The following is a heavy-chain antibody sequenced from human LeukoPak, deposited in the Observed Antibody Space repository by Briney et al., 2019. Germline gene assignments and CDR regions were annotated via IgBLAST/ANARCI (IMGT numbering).Heavy chain of an antibody. CDR1: GFTFSDYS. Sequence: GGSLRLSCVASGFTFSDYSMSWVRQVPGEGLEWVSAISDSGGTTDYADSVKGRFTISRDNSKNTLYLQMNSLTADDTAVYFCAKGGGSLDWGQGTLVTVSS. CDR3: AKGGGSLD. V-gene: IGHV3-23*01. J-gene: IGHJ4*02. D-gene: IGHD1-26*01. CDR2: ISDSGGTT.